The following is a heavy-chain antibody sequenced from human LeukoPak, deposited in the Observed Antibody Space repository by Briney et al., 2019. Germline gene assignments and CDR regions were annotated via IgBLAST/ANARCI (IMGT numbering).Heavy chain of an antibody. Sequence: GGSLRLSCAASGFTFSSYWMSWVRQAPGKGLEWVANIKQDGSEKYYVDSVKGRFTISRDNAKNSLYLQMNSLRAEDTAVYYCARQICGGDCYSPYFDYWGQGTLVTVSS. CDR3: ARQICGGDCYSPYFDY. J-gene: IGHJ4*02. D-gene: IGHD2-21*02. CDR1: GFTFSSYW. CDR2: IKQDGSEK. V-gene: IGHV3-7*01.